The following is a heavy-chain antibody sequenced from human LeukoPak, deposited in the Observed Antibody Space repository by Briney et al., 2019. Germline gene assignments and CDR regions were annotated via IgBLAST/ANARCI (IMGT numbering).Heavy chain of an antibody. CDR3: ARSALVTSYYFDY. V-gene: IGHV1-18*01. D-gene: IGHD3-9*01. J-gene: IGHJ4*02. Sequence: ASVKVSCKASGYTFSSYAINWVRQAPGQGLEWMGWISAYNGNTNYAQKLQGRVTMTTDTSTSTAYMELRSLRSDDTAVYYCARSALVTSYYFDYWGQGTLVTVSS. CDR1: GYTFSSYA. CDR2: ISAYNGNT.